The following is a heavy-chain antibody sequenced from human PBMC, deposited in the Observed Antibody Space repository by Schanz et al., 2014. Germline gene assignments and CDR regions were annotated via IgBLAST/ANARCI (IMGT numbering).Heavy chain of an antibody. V-gene: IGHV1-2*02. CDR3: ARELRLEYYFDY. Sequence: QVQLLQSGAEVKKPGASVKVSCKASGYTFTGYSMHWVREAPGQGLELMGRINPNSVGTNYAQKFQGRVTMTRDTSISAAYMELSSLRSDDTAVYYCARELRLEYYFDYGGQGTQVTVSS. CDR2: INPNSVGT. CDR1: GYTFTGYS. D-gene: IGHD4-17*01. J-gene: IGHJ4*02.